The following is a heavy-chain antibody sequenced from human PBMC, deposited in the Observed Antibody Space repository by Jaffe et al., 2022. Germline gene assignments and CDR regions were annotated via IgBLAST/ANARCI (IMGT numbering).Heavy chain of an antibody. J-gene: IGHJ1*01. Sequence: QVQLVESGGGVVQPGGSLRLSCAASGFTFSSYGMHWVRQAPGKGLEWVAFIRYDGSNKYYADSVKGRFTISRDNSKNTLYLQMNSLRAEDTAVYYCAKDPRGDYGDYVSYFQHWGQGTLVTVSS. CDR3: AKDPRGDYGDYVSYFQH. V-gene: IGHV3-30*02. CDR2: IRYDGSNK. CDR1: GFTFSSYG. D-gene: IGHD4-17*01.